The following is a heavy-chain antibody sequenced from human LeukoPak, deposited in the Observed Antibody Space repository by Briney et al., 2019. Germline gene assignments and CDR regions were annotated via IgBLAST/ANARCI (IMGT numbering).Heavy chain of an antibody. J-gene: IGHJ4*02. V-gene: IGHV1-2*02. Sequence: GASVKVSCKASGYTFPGFYIHWVRQAPGQGLEWMGWISPNSGDTNYAQKFQGRVTMTRDTSISTAYMEMSGLRSDDTAVYYCARDWKYYTSGSPSGYWGQGTLVTVSS. CDR1: GYTFPGFY. CDR3: ARDWKYYTSGSPSGY. D-gene: IGHD3-10*01. CDR2: ISPNSGDT.